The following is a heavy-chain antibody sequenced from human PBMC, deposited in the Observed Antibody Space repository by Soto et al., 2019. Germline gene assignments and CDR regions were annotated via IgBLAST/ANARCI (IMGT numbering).Heavy chain of an antibody. CDR2: INHRGST. CDR1: GGSFSGYY. CDR3: TRSVQLWTPFDY. D-gene: IGHD5-18*01. Sequence: KTSETLSLTCAVQGGSFSGYYWSWVRQPPGKGLEWIGEINHRGSTKYNPSLESRVTISVDTSKNQFSLKLGSVTAADTAVYYCTRSVQLWTPFDYWGQGTLVTVSS. J-gene: IGHJ4*02. V-gene: IGHV4-34*01.